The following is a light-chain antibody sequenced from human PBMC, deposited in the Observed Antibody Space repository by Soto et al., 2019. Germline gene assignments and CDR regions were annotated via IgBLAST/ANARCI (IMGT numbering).Light chain of an antibody. J-gene: IGLJ2*01. CDR3: ETWDSYTRV. CDR1: SGHSSYI. Sequence: QSVLTQSSSASASLGSSVKLTCTLSSGHSSYIIAWHHQQPGKAPRYLMKLEGSGSYNKGSGVPDRFSGSSSGADRYLTISNLQFEDEANYYCETWDSYTRVFGGGTNVTVL. CDR2: LEGSGSY. V-gene: IGLV4-60*02.